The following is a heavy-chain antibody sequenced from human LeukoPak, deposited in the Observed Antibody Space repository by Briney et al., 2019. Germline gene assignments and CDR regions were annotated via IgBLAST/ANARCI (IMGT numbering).Heavy chain of an antibody. CDR1: GFTLSSYS. CDR2: ISSSGSYI. D-gene: IGHD2-15*01. J-gene: IGHJ6*02. V-gene: IGHV3-21*01. CDR3: ARDRNYLAPSYCYYGMDV. Sequence: GGSLRLSCAASGFTLSSYSMSWVRQAPGKALEWVSSISSSGSYIYYGDSVKGRFIISRDNAKNSVYLQMNSLRAEDTAVYYCARDRNYLAPSYCYYGMDVWGQGTTVTVSS.